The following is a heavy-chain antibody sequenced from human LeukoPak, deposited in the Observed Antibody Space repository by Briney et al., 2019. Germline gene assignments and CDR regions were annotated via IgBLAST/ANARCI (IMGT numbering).Heavy chain of an antibody. CDR3: AKPVGSLYYFDF. CDR1: GFTFSSYW. Sequence: GGSLRLSCAASGFTFSSYWMSWVRQAPGKGLECVANIKQDGSEKYYVDSVKGRFTISRDNAKNTLYLQMNSLRTEDTAVYYCAKPVGSLYYFDFWGQGTLVTVSS. J-gene: IGHJ4*02. V-gene: IGHV3-7*01. D-gene: IGHD1-14*01. CDR2: IKQDGSEK.